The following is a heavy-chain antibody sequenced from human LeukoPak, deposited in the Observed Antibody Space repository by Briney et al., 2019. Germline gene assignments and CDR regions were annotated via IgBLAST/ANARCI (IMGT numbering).Heavy chain of an antibody. J-gene: IGHJ4*02. V-gene: IGHV3-33*01. CDR1: GFXFSSYG. Sequence: GGSLRLSCAASGFXFSSYGIHWVRQAPGKGLEWVAVIWYDGSNKYYADSVKGRFTISRDNSKNTLYLQMNSLRAEDTAVYYCTTGRYNWNLDYWGQGTLVTVSS. CDR2: IWYDGSNK. D-gene: IGHD1-20*01. CDR3: TTGRYNWNLDY.